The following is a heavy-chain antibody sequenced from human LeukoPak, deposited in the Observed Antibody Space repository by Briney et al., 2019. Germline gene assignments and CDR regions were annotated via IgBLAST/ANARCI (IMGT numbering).Heavy chain of an antibody. CDR2: ISGSGGST. CDR1: GFTFSSYA. V-gene: IGHV3-23*01. Sequence: GGSLRLSCAASGFTFSSYAMSWVRQAPGKGLEWVSAISGSGGSTYYADSVKGRFTISRDNSKNTLYLRMNSLRAEDAAVYYCAKDLGSGIFDYWGQGTLVTVSS. D-gene: IGHD2-15*01. J-gene: IGHJ4*02. CDR3: AKDLGSGIFDY.